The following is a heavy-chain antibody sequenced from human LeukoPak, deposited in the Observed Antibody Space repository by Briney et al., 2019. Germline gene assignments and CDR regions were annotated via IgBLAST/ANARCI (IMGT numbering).Heavy chain of an antibody. CDR2: INPNSGGE. CDR3: ARDLIVGYCSGGSCYGKNWFDP. V-gene: IGHV1-2*02. D-gene: IGHD2-15*01. Sequence: GASVKVSCKASGYTFTGYYMHWVRQAPGQGLEWMGWINPNSGGENYAQKFQGRVTMTRDTSISTAYMELSRLRSDDTAVYYCARDLIVGYCSGGSCYGKNWFDPWGQGTLVTVSS. J-gene: IGHJ5*02. CDR1: GYTFTGYY.